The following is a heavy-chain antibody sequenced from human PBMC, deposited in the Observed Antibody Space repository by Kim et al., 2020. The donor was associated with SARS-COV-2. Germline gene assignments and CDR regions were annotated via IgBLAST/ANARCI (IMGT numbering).Heavy chain of an antibody. J-gene: IGHJ4*02. Sequence: WYNDYAVSVKSRITINPDTSKNQFSLQLNSVTPEDTAVYYCARSGDADDYWGQGTLVTVSS. V-gene: IGHV6-1*01. CDR2: WYN. CDR3: ARSGDADDY. D-gene: IGHD7-27*01.